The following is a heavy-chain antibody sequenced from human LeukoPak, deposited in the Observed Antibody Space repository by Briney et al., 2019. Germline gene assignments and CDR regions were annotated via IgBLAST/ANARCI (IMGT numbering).Heavy chain of an antibody. D-gene: IGHD2-2*01. CDR2: IWYDGSNK. CDR3: ARDSAAADFDY. CDR1: GFTFSSYA. V-gene: IGHV3-33*08. Sequence: GGSLRLSCAASGFTFSSYAMHWVRQAPGKGLEWVAVIWYDGSNKYYADSVKGRFTISRDNSKDTLYLQMNSLRAEDTAVYYCARDSAAADFDYWGQGTLVTVSS. J-gene: IGHJ4*02.